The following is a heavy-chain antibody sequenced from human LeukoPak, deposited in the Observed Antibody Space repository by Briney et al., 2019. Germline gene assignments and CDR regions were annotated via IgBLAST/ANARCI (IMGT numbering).Heavy chain of an antibody. CDR1: GFTFSSYG. V-gene: IGHV3-33*01. J-gene: IGHJ5*02. CDR2: IWYDGSNK. CDR3: ARDQGYYDSSGYYYGWFDP. D-gene: IGHD3-22*01. Sequence: GGSLRLSCAASGFTFSSYGMHWVRQAPGRGLEWVAVIWYDGSNKYYADSVKGRFTISRDNSKNTLYLQMNSLRAEDTAVYYCARDQGYYDSSGYYYGWFDPWGQGTLVTVSS.